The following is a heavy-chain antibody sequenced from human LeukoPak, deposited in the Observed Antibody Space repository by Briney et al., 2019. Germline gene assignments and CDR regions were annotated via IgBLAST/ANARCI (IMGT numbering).Heavy chain of an antibody. CDR2: IKQDGSEK. J-gene: IGHJ6*03. Sequence: GGSLRLSCAASGFTFSTYWMSWVRQAPGKGLEWVANIKQDGSEKYYVDSVKGRFRISRDNAKNSLNLQMNSLRAEDTAVYYCATLSHMDVWGKGTTVTVSS. V-gene: IGHV3-7*01. CDR3: ATLSHMDV. CDR1: GFTFSTYW.